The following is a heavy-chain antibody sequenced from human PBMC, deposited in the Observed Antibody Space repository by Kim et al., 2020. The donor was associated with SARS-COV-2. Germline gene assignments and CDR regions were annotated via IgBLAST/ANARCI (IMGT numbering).Heavy chain of an antibody. CDR1: GYSFTNYW. D-gene: IGHD6-13*01. Sequence: GESLKISCKGSGYSFTNYWINWVRQMPGKGLEWMGRIDPSDSYSNYSPSFQSHVTISADKSTSTAYLQWSSLKASDTAIYYCARAMGLAAERYGMDVWGQ. J-gene: IGHJ6*02. V-gene: IGHV5-10-1*01. CDR3: ARAMGLAAERYGMDV. CDR2: IDPSDSYS.